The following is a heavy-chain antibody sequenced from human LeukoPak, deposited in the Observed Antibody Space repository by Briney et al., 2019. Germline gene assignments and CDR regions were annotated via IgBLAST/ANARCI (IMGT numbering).Heavy chain of an antibody. D-gene: IGHD6-19*01. J-gene: IGHJ4*02. Sequence: SETLSLTCTVSGGSISSYYWSWIRQPPGKGLEWIGYIYYSGSTNYNPSLKSRVTISVDTSKNQFSLKLSSVTAADTAVYYCTREGGGAEAAFDYWGQGTLVTVSS. CDR3: TREGGGAEAAFDY. CDR2: IYYSGST. CDR1: GGSISSYY. V-gene: IGHV4-59*12.